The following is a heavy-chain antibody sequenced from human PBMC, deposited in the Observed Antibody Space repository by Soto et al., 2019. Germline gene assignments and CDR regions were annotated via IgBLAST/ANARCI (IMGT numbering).Heavy chain of an antibody. D-gene: IGHD3-10*01. J-gene: IGHJ4*02. V-gene: IGHV5-51*03. CDR1: GYSFTSYW. CDR2: IYPGDSDT. CDR3: ARRSQTNYYGSGSYGY. Sequence: EVQLVQSGAEVKKPGESLKISCKGSGYSFTSYWIGWVRQMPGKGLEWMGIIYPGDSDTRYSPSFQGQVTISADKSISTAYLQWSSLKASDTAMYYCARRSQTNYYGSGSYGYWGQGTLVTVSS.